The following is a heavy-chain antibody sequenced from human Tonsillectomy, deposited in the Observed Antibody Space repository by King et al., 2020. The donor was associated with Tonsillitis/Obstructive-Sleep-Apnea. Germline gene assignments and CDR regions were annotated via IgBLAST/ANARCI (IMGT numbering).Heavy chain of an antibody. V-gene: IGHV3-23*04. Sequence: VQLVESGGGLVQPGGSLRLSCAASGFTFGSYAMSWVRQAPGKGLEWVPAISGSGGSTYYADSVKGRFTISRDNSKNTLYLQMNSLRAEDTAVYYCAKDRNSGSYHFDYWGQGTLVTVSS. D-gene: IGHD1-26*01. CDR1: GFTFGSYA. J-gene: IGHJ4*02. CDR2: ISGSGGST. CDR3: AKDRNSGSYHFDY.